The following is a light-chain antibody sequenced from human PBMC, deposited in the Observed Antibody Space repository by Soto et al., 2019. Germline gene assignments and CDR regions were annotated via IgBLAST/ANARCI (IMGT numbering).Light chain of an antibody. Sequence: DIVMTQSPDSLAVSLGERATINCKSSQSVLYSSNNKNYLAWYQQKPGQPPKLLIYWASTRESGVPDRFTGSGSGTDFTLTISSVQAEDVAVYHCQQYDSSPYTFGQGTKLEIK. J-gene: IGKJ2*01. CDR1: QSVLYSSNNKNY. CDR2: WAS. CDR3: QQYDSSPYT. V-gene: IGKV4-1*01.